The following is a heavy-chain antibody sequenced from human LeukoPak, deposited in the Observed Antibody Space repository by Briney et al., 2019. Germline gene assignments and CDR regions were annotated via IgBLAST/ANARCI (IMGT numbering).Heavy chain of an antibody. CDR1: AYTFSGYY. D-gene: IGHD3-10*01. V-gene: IGHV1-2*02. CDR3: ARVMVRGANYFDY. J-gene: IGHJ4*02. CDR2: INPNSGDT. Sequence: GASVKVSCKASAYTFSGYYMQWVRQAPGQGLEWMGWINPNSGDTNYAQKFQGRVTMTRDTSISTAYMELSRLRSDDTAVYYCARVMVRGANYFDYWGQGTLVTVSS.